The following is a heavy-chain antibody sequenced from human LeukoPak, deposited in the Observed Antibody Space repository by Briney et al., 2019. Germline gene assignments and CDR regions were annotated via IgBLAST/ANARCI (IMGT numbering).Heavy chain of an antibody. CDR2: IIPIFGTA. CDR1: GGTFSSYA. J-gene: IGHJ6*02. V-gene: IGHV1-69*13. Sequence: GASVRVSCKASGGTFSSYAISWVRQAPGQGLEWMGGIIPIFGTANYAQKFQGRVTITADESTSTAYMELSSLRSEDTAVYYCARDGGIAAAGDYGMDVWGQGTTVTVSS. CDR3: ARDGGIAAAGDYGMDV. D-gene: IGHD6-13*01.